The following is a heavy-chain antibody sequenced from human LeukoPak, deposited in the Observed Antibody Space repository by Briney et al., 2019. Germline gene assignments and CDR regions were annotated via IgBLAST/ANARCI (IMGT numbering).Heavy chain of an antibody. D-gene: IGHD3-3*01. CDR2: ITPIFGTA. CDR1: GDTFNNYN. Sequence: SLKVSCKASGDTFNNYNVNWGRQAPGQGLEWMGGITPIFGTANYAQKFQGRVTITAAESASTAYLELRSLTSEDTAVYFCARQLRFLVYYYYMDVWGKGTTVTVSS. CDR3: ARQLRFLVYYYYMDV. V-gene: IGHV1-69*13. J-gene: IGHJ6*03.